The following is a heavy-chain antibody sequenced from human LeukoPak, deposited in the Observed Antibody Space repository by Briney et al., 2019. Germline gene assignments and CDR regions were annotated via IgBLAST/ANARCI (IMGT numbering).Heavy chain of an antibody. V-gene: IGHV3-9*01. CDR2: ISWNSGSI. Sequence: GGSLRLSCAASGFTFDDYAMHWVRQAPGKGLEWVSGISWNSGSIGYADSVKGRFTISRDNAKDSLYLQMNSLRAEDTVLYYCAKGDYYDSSGRFDYWGQGTLVTVSS. J-gene: IGHJ4*02. CDR1: GFTFDDYA. CDR3: AKGDYYDSSGRFDY. D-gene: IGHD3-22*01.